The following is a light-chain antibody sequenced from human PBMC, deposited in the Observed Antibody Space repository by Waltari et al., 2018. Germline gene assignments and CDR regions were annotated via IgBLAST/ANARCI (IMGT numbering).Light chain of an antibody. CDR1: NLERKS. Sequence: SYVLTQPPSVAAAPGETARVTCGGNNLERKSVHWYQQKPGQAPVLVISDDSDRPSGIPERFSGSNSGDTATLTISRVEAGDEADYYCQVWDANTDPGVFGTGTEVTVL. CDR3: QVWDANTDPGV. J-gene: IGLJ1*01. V-gene: IGLV3-21*01. CDR2: DDS.